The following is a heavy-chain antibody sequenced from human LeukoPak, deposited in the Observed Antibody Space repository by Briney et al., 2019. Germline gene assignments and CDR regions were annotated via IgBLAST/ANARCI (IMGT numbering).Heavy chain of an antibody. J-gene: IGHJ4*02. D-gene: IGHD3-10*01. CDR3: ARLFSGSYNFDY. V-gene: IGHV4-39*01. CDR2: IYYSGST. Sequence: SETLSLTCTVSGGSISSSGYYWGWIRQPPGKGLEWIGSIYYSGSTYYNPSLKSRVTISVDTSKNQFSLKLSSVTAADTAVYYCARLFSGSYNFDYWGQGTLVTVSS. CDR1: GGSISSSGYY.